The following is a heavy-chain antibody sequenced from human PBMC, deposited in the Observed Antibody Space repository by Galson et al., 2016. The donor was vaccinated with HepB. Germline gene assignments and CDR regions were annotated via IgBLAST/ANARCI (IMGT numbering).Heavy chain of an antibody. J-gene: IGHJ6*02. CDR3: ARDPASRYCTGGSCYAPRGAV. Sequence: SLRLSCAASGFTFSSYGFYWVRQTPGKGLEWVAVISYEGSNKNYADSVKGRFIISRDNSRTTVYLQIDSPRSADTALYYCARDPASRYCTGGSCYAPRGAVWGQGTTVTVSS. V-gene: IGHV3-30*14. CDR2: ISYEGSNK. D-gene: IGHD2-15*01. CDR1: GFTFSSYG.